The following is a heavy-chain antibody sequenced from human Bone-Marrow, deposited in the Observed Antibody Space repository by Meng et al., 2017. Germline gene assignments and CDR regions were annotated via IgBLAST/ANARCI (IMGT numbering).Heavy chain of an antibody. Sequence: GSLRLSCAASGFTFSNAWMSWVRQAPGKGLEWVGRIKSKTDGGTTDYAAPVKGRFTISRDDSKNTLYLQMNSLKTEDTAVYYCTTGDSSSWLYFDYWGQGTLVTVSS. CDR1: GFTFSNAW. D-gene: IGHD6-13*01. V-gene: IGHV3-15*01. CDR3: TTGDSSSWLYFDY. J-gene: IGHJ4*02. CDR2: IKSKTDGGTT.